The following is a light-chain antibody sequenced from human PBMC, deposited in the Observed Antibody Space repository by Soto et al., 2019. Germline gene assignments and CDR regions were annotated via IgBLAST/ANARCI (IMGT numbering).Light chain of an antibody. J-gene: IGKJ1*01. CDR3: QHYNSSSAA. CDR1: QTISSW. CDR2: QAS. Sequence: EILMTQSPATLSSSPGDRVTITCRASQTISSWLAWYQQKPGKAPKLLIYQASTLNSGVPSRFSGSGSGTEFTLTISRLQPEDFATYYCQHYNSSSAAFGQGTKVDIK. V-gene: IGKV1-5*03.